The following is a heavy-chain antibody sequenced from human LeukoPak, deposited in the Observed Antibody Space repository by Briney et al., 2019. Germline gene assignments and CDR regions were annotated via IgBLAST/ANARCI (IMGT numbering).Heavy chain of an antibody. CDR1: GFTFSSHW. D-gene: IGHD3-22*01. CDR2: IKQDGSEK. J-gene: IGHJ4*02. Sequence: PGGSLRLSCAASGFTFSSHWMTWVRQAPGRGLEWVAQIKQDGSEKYSVDSVKGRFTISRDNAKNSLDLQMNSLRVEDMAVYYCARVARGYPDSWGQGTLVTVSS. V-gene: IGHV3-7*04. CDR3: ARVARGYPDS.